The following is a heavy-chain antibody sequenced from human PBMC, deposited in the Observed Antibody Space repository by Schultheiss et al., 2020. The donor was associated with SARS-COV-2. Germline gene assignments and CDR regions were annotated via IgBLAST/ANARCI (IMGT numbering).Heavy chain of an antibody. CDR3: ARDPYGSGNYYNDY. CDR1: GFSFSSYW. D-gene: IGHD3-10*01. CDR2: IQSDGSST. J-gene: IGHJ4*02. V-gene: IGHV3-74*01. Sequence: GGSLRLSCAASGFSFSSYWMHWVRQAPGRGLVWVSRIQSDGSSTTYADSVKGRFTISRDNAKNTLYLQMDSLRDEDTAVYYCARDPYGSGNYYNDYWGQGTLVTVSS.